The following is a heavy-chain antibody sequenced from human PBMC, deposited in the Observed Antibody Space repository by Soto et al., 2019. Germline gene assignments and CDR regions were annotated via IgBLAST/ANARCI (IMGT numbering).Heavy chain of an antibody. CDR1: GGTFSSYA. J-gene: IGHJ4*02. CDR2: IIPIFGTA. Sequence: QVQLVQSGAEVKKPGSSVKVSCKASGGTFSSYAISWVRQAPGQGLEWMGGIIPIFGTANYAQKFQGRVTITADKSTSTAYMELSSLSSEDTAVYYCASGVDDFWSGFRFSGDYWGQGTLVTVSS. V-gene: IGHV1-69*06. CDR3: ASGVDDFWSGFRFSGDY. D-gene: IGHD3-3*01.